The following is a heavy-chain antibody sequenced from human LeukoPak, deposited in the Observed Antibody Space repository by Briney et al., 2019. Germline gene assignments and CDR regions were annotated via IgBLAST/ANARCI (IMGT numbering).Heavy chain of an antibody. CDR2: ISRGGDMT. V-gene: IGHV3-23*01. CDR3: ARDGREYSDYGMGV. D-gene: IGHD2/OR15-2a*01. CDR1: GFAFCNTG. J-gene: IGHJ6*02. Sequence: GGFLRLSSAASGFAFCNTGMSWVRQTPGTGLEWVSSISRGGDMTFYADSVRGRFTVSRDNSINTLYLQMNSLRAEDTAVYFCARDGREYSDYGMGVWGQGTTVIVSS.